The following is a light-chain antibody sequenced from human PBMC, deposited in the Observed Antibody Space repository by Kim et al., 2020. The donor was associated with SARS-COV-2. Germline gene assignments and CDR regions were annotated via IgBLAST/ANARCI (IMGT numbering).Light chain of an antibody. CDR2: YDS. CDR1: NIGSKS. V-gene: IGLV3-21*04. J-gene: IGLJ3*02. CDR3: QVWDSSSDHPV. Sequence: SYELTQPPSVSVAPGQTARITCGGNNIGSKSVHWYQQKPGQAPVLVIYYDSDRPSGIPERFSGSNSGTTATLTLSRVEAGDEADYYCQVWDSSSDHPVFG.